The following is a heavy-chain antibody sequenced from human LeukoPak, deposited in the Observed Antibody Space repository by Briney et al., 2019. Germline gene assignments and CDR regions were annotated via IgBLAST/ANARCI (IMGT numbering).Heavy chain of an antibody. CDR1: GFIFTAYS. CDR3: ARRFDS. V-gene: IGHV3-48*01. CDR2: IGPGGDI. J-gene: IGHJ4*02. Sequence: GGSLRLSCAASGFIFTAYSMNWVRQAPGRGLEWISYIGPGGDIYYADSVTGRFTVSRDTAKNSLYLQMNGLRVEDTAVYYCARRFDSWGQGTLVTVSS.